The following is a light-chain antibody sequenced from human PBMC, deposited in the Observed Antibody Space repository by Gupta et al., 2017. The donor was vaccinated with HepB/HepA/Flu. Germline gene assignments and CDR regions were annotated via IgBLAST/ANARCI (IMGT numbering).Light chain of an antibody. Sequence: QSVLTQPPSVAGAPGQRVTISCPGSSSNIGAGYDVHWYQQLPGTAPKLLIYGNSHRPSGVPDRFSGSKSGTSASLAITGLQAEDEADYYCQSYDSSLSGYVVFGGGTKLTVL. J-gene: IGLJ2*01. CDR3: QSYDSSLSGYVV. V-gene: IGLV1-40*01. CDR2: GNS. CDR1: SSNIGAGYD.